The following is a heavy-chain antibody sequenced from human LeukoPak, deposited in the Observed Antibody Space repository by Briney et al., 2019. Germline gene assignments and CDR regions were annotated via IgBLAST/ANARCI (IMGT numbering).Heavy chain of an antibody. V-gene: IGHV6-1*01. J-gene: IGHJ2*01. CDR3: ARISGSGDYYFDL. D-gene: IGHD2-21*02. Sequence: PSQTLSLTCAISGDSVSSDNAAWSWIRQSPSRGLEWLGRTYYRSKWYNDYAVSVKSRITINPDTSKNQFSLHLNSVTPEDTAVYFCARISGSGDYYFDLWGPGTLVTVSS. CDR2: TYYRSKWYN. CDR1: GDSVSSDNAA.